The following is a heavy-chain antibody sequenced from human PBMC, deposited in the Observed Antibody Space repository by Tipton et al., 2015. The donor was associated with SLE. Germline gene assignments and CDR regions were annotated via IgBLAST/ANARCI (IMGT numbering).Heavy chain of an antibody. CDR3: ARGEIVVVPAAGYYYGMDV. CDR1: GFTFSSYR. J-gene: IGHJ6*02. CDR2: ISISSSYI. V-gene: IGHV3-21*01. D-gene: IGHD2-2*01. Sequence: SLRLSCAASGFTFSSYRMNWVRQAPGKGLEWVSSISISSSYIYYADSVKGRFIISRDNAKNSLYLQMNSLRAEYTAVYYCARGEIVVVPAAGYYYGMDVWGQGTTVTVS.